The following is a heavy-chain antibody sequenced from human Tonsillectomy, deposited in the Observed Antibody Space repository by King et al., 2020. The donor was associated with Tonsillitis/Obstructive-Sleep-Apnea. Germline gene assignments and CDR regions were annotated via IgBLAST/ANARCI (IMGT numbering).Heavy chain of an antibody. V-gene: IGHV3-49*04. Sequence: VQLVESGGGLVQPGRSLRLSCTASGFTFGDYAMSWVRQAPGKGLEWVGFIRSKAYGGTTEYAASVKGRLTISKDDSKRIAYLQMNSPQTKDTAVYYCTREGRVLLEWFAGYRDWFDPWGQGTLVTVSS. D-gene: IGHD3-3*01. CDR3: TREGRVLLEWFAGYRDWFDP. CDR2: IRSKAYGGTT. J-gene: IGHJ5*02. CDR1: GFTFGDYA.